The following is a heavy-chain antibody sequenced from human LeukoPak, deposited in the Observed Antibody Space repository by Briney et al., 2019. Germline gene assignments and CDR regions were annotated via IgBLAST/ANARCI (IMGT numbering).Heavy chain of an antibody. Sequence: GASVKVSCKASGYTFTSYYMHWVRQAPGQGLEWMGIINPSGGSTSYAQKFQGRVTMTRDTSTSTVYMELSSLRSEDTAVYYCARDTAAALVGENWFDPWGQGTLVTVSS. J-gene: IGHJ5*02. D-gene: IGHD6-13*01. CDR2: INPSGGST. CDR1: GYTFTSYY. V-gene: IGHV1-46*01. CDR3: ARDTAAALVGENWFDP.